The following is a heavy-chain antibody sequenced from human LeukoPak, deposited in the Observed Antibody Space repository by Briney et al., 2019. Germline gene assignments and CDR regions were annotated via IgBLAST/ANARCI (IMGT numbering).Heavy chain of an antibody. D-gene: IGHD2-8*01. J-gene: IGHJ3*02. CDR1: GGSISSSSYY. V-gene: IGHV4-39*01. Sequence: PSETLSLTCTVSGGSISSSSYYWGWIRQPPGKGLEWIGSIYYSGSTYYNPSLKSRVTISVDTSKNQFSLKLSSVTAADTAVYYCASRQDIVLMVYAHDAFDIWGQGTMVTVSS. CDR2: IYYSGST. CDR3: ASRQDIVLMVYAHDAFDI.